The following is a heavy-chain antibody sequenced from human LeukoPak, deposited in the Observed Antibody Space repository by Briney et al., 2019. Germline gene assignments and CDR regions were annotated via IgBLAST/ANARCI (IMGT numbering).Heavy chain of an antibody. CDR1: GYTFTSYG. J-gene: IGHJ2*01. CDR3: ARDPIDDSSGYPYWYFDL. Sequence: ASVKVSCKASGYTFTSYGISWVRQAPGQGLEWMGWISAYNGNTNYAQKFQGRVTMTRDTSISTAYMELSRLRSDDTAVYYCARDPIDDSSGYPYWYFDLWGRGTLVTVSS. D-gene: IGHD3-22*01. V-gene: IGHV1-18*01. CDR2: ISAYNGNT.